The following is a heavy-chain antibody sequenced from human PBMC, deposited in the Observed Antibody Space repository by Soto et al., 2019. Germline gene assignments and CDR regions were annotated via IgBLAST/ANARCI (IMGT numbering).Heavy chain of an antibody. J-gene: IGHJ4*02. CDR1: GGSISSSSYY. V-gene: IGHV4-39*01. D-gene: IGHD3-16*02. Sequence: ETLSLTCTVSGGSISSSSYYWGWIRQPPGKGLEWIGSIYYSGSTYYNPSLKSRVTISVDTSKNQFSLKLSSVTAADTAVYYCARREDIWGSYRPGAFDYWGQGTLVTVSS. CDR2: IYYSGST. CDR3: ARREDIWGSYRPGAFDY.